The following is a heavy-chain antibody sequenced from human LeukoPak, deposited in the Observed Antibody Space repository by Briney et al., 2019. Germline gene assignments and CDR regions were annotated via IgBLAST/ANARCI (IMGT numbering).Heavy chain of an antibody. CDR3: ATRPRPVTIGPFDY. CDR1: GYALTGND. D-gene: IGHD2-21*02. Sequence: ASVKVSCMASGYALTGNDFYWVRQAPGQGLEYMGSVNPFTGDTNYAQKFQGRVTMTRDTSRNTAYMELSGLTSDDTAMYYCATRPRPVTIGPFDYWGQDTLVTVSS. J-gene: IGHJ4*02. V-gene: IGHV1-2*02. CDR2: VNPFTGDT.